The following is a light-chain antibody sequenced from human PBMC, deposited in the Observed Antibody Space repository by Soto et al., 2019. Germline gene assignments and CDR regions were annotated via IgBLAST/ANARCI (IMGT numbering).Light chain of an antibody. J-gene: IGKJ2*01. CDR3: QQYDSPPYT. Sequence: DIQMTQSPSSLSASVGDSVTITCRASQSIHHWLAWYQQKPGKAPKFLIYDASTLRNGVPSRFSGRGSGTEFTLTISSLPPNDVANYYCQQYDSPPYTFGQGTKVEI. V-gene: IGKV1-5*01. CDR2: DAS. CDR1: QSIHHW.